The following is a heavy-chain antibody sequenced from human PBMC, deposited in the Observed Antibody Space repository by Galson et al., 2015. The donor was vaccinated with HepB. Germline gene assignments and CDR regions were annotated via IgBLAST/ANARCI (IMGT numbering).Heavy chain of an antibody. J-gene: IGHJ6*03. D-gene: IGHD3-3*01. CDR1: GFSLSTSGVG. V-gene: IGHV2-5*02. CDR2: IYWDDDK. Sequence: PALVKPTQTLTLTCTFSGFSLSTSGVGVGWIRQPPGKALEWLALIYWDDDKRYSPSLKSRLTITKDTSKNQVVLTMTNMDPVDTATYYCARYYDFWSGYYYYYMDVWGKGTTVTVSS. CDR3: ARYYDFWSGYYYYYMDV.